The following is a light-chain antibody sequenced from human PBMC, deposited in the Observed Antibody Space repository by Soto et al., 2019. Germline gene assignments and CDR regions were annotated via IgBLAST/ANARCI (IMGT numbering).Light chain of an antibody. V-gene: IGKV1-6*01. J-gene: IGKJ2*01. CDR1: QGISFD. CDR2: AAS. Sequence: AIQMTQSPSSLSTSVGDRVTITCRASQGISFDVAWYQQKPGKAPKLLIYAASSLQSGVPSRFSVSGSGTDFTLTISSLQPEDFATYYCLQDYNFTYTFGQGTKLEIK. CDR3: LQDYNFTYT.